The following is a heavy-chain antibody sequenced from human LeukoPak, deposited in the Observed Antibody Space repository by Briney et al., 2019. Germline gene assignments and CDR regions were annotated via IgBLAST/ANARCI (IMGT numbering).Heavy chain of an antibody. CDR1: GGTFSSYA. CDR2: IIPIFGTA. V-gene: IGHV1-69*05. D-gene: IGHD5-24*01. CDR3: ARDVLRDGYNFYYFDY. Sequence: SVKVSCKASGGTFSSYAISWVRQAPGQGLEWMGRIIPIFGTANYAQKFQGRVTITTDESTSTAYMELSSLRSEDTAVYYCARDVLRDGYNFYYFDYWGQGTLVTVSS. J-gene: IGHJ4*02.